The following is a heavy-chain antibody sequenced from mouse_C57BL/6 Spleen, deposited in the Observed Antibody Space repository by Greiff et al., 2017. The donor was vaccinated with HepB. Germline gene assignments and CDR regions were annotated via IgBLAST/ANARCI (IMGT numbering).Heavy chain of an antibody. CDR3: ARQITSVDRYFDD. J-gene: IGHJ1*03. D-gene: IGHD1-1*01. CDR1: GFTFSDYG. V-gene: IGHV5-17*01. CDR2: ISSDSSTI. Sequence: EVKLVESGGGLVKPGGSLKLSCAASGFTFSDYGMHWVRQAPEKGLEWVAYISSDSSTIIYADTVKGRFTISRDNAKNTLYLKMTSLRSEDTALYYCARQITSVDRYFDDWGTGTTVTVSS.